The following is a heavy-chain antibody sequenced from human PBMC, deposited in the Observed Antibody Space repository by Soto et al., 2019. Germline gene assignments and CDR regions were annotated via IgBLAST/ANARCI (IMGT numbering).Heavy chain of an antibody. D-gene: IGHD1-1*01. V-gene: IGHV3-21*01. CDR1: GFTFSSYS. J-gene: IGHJ4*02. CDR2: ISSSSSYI. Sequence: PGGSLRLSCAASGFTFSSYSMNWVRQAPGKGLEWVSSISSSSSYIYYADSVKGRFTISKDNAKNSLYLQMNSLRAEDTAVYYCARGRDVYNLYDHWGQGTPVTVSS. CDR3: ARGRDVYNLYDH.